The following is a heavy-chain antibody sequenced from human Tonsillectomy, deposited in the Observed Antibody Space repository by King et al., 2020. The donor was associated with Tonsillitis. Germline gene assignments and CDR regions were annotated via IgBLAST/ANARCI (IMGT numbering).Heavy chain of an antibody. CDR3: AKETRVYYFDY. V-gene: IGHV3-43*01. J-gene: IGHJ4*02. CDR1: GFTFDDYT. Sequence: VQLVESGGVVVQPGGSLRLSCAASGFTFDDYTMHWVRHAPGKGLEWISLISWDGGSTYYADSVKGRFTISRDNSKNSLYLQMNNVRTEDTALYYCAKETRVYYFDYWGQGTLVTVSS. CDR2: ISWDGGST.